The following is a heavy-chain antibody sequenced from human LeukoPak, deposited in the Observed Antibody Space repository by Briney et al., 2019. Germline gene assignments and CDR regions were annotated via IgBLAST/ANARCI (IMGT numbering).Heavy chain of an antibody. V-gene: IGHV1-18*01. CDR2: INTYNDNT. CDR1: GYTFSSYY. D-gene: IGHD3-9*01. CDR3: ARSTVLRYFDYFDY. J-gene: IGHJ4*02. Sequence: ASVKVSCKASGYTFSSYYISWVRQAPGQGLEWMGWINTYNDNTNYAQKLQGRVSMTTDTSTSTAYMELRSLRSDDTAVYYCARSTVLRYFDYFDYWGQGTLVTVSS.